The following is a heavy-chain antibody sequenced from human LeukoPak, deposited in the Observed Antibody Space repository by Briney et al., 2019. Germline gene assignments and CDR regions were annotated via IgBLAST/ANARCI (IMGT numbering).Heavy chain of an antibody. J-gene: IGHJ5*02. Sequence: PSETLSLTCTVSGDPVSRGGYYWSWIRQPPGKELEWIGYVYHTGSTNYNPSLKSRVTISVDTSKNEFSLKMTSVTAADTAVYYCARGFASGWYSRYDPWGQGTLVTVSS. CDR3: ARGFASGWYSRYDP. D-gene: IGHD6-19*01. CDR1: GDPVSRGGYY. CDR2: VYHTGST. V-gene: IGHV4-61*08.